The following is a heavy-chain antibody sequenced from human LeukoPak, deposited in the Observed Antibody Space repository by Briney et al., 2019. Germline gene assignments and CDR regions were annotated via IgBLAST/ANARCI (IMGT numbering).Heavy chain of an antibody. V-gene: IGHV3-30*18. CDR1: GFTFSTYG. D-gene: IGHD3-22*01. CDR3: AKDQYYYDSRYYSYYYGMDV. J-gene: IGHJ6*02. Sequence: PGGSLRLPCVDSGFTFSTYGMHWVRQAPGKGLEWVAVISYDGRNEFYADSVKGRFAISRDNSKNTLYLQMNSLRAEDTAVYYCAKDQYYYDSRYYSYYYGMDVWGQGTTVTVSS. CDR2: ISYDGRNE.